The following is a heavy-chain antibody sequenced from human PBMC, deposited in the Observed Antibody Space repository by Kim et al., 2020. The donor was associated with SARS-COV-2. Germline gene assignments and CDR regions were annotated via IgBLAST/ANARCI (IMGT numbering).Heavy chain of an antibody. D-gene: IGHD3-3*01. Sequence: GGSLRLSCAASGFTFSSYWMSWVRQAPGKGLEWVANIKQDGSEKYYVDSVKGRFTISRDNAKNSLYLQMNSLRAEDTAVYYCARERTTRRYYDFWSGYWNGDYYYYGMDVWGQGTTVTVSS. CDR2: IKQDGSEK. CDR1: GFTFSSYW. J-gene: IGHJ6*02. V-gene: IGHV3-7*01. CDR3: ARERTTRRYYDFWSGYWNGDYYYYGMDV.